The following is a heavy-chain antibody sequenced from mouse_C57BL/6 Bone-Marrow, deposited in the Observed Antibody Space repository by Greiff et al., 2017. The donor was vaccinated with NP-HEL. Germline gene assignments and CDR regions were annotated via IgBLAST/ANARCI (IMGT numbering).Heavy chain of an antibody. CDR2: IHPNSGST. D-gene: IGHD2-2*01. CDR3: ARMVVTTDYAMDY. Sequence: VQLQQSGAELVKPGASVKLSCKASGYTFTSYWMHWVKQRPGQGLEWIGMIHPNSGSTNYNEKFKSKATLTVDKSSSTAYMQLSSLTSEDSAVYYCARMVVTTDYAMDYWGQGTSVTVSS. V-gene: IGHV1-64*01. CDR1: GYTFTSYW. J-gene: IGHJ4*01.